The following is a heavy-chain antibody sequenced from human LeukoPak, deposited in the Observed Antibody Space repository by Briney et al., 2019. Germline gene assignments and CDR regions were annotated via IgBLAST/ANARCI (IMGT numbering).Heavy chain of an antibody. J-gene: IGHJ3*02. Sequence: SETLSLTCAVYGGSFSGYYWSWIRQPPGQGLEWIGEINHIGSTNYNPYLKSRVTISVDTSKNQFSLKLSSVTAADTAVYYCARGPVVIVPAAILKAHDALDIWGQGTMVTVSS. V-gene: IGHV4-34*01. D-gene: IGHD2-2*02. CDR2: INHIGST. CDR1: GGSFSGYY. CDR3: ARGPVVIVPAAILKAHDALDI.